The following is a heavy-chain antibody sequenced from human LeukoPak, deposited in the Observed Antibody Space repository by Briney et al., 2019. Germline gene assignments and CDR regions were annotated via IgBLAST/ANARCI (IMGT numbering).Heavy chain of an antibody. D-gene: IGHD7-27*01. Sequence: SETLSLTCTVSGGSISSSSYYWGWIRQPPGKGPEWIGYIYYSGSTYYNPSLKSRVTISVDTSKNQFSLKLSSVTAADTAVYYCARQLNWAFDYWGLGTLVTVSS. CDR1: GGSISSSSYY. J-gene: IGHJ4*02. CDR2: IYYSGST. V-gene: IGHV4-39*01. CDR3: ARQLNWAFDY.